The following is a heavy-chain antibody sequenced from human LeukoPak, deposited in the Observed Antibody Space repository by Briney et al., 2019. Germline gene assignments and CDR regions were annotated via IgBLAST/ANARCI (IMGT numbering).Heavy chain of an antibody. CDR1: GYTFTGYY. CDR2: INPNSGGT. J-gene: IGHJ3*02. CDR3: ARDWGPSITGTSFDI. V-gene: IGHV1-2*02. Sequence: ASVKASCKASGYTFTGYYMHWVRQAPGQGLEWMGWINPNSGGTNYAQKFQGRVTMTRDTSISTAYMELSRLRSDDTAVYYCARDWGPSITGTSFDIWGQGTMVTVSS. D-gene: IGHD1-20*01.